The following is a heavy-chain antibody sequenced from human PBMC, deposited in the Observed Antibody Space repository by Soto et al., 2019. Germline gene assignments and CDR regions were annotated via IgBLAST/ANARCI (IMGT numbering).Heavy chain of an antibody. D-gene: IGHD1-7*01. CDR2: ISYDGSNK. V-gene: IGHV3-30-3*01. CDR1: GFTFSSYA. CDR3: ARDRDNWNFKWEYYYYYGMDV. Sequence: GGSLRLSCAASGFTFSSYAMHWVRQAPGKGLEWVAVISYDGSNKYYADSVKGRFTISRDNSKNTLYLQMNSLRAEETAVYYCARDRDNWNFKWEYYYYYGMDVWGQGTTVTVSS. J-gene: IGHJ6*02.